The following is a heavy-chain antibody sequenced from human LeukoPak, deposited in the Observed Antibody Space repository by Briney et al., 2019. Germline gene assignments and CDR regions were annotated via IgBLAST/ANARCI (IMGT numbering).Heavy chain of an antibody. CDR3: ASHGSGSWFDY. CDR1: GGSFSGYY. V-gene: IGHV4-34*01. Sequence: PSETLSLTCAVYGGSFSGYYWSWIRQPPGKGLEWIGSIYYSGSTYYNPSLKSRVTISVDTSKNQFSLKLSSVTAADTAVYYCASHGSGSWFDYWGQGTLVTVSS. J-gene: IGHJ4*02. CDR2: IYYSGST. D-gene: IGHD3-10*01.